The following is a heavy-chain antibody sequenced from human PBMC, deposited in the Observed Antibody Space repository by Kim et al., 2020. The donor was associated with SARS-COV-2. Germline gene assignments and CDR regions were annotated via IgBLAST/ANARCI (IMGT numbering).Heavy chain of an antibody. D-gene: IGHD3-10*01. Sequence: PSPKRRGTISVDTSKNQFALKLSTVTAADTAVYYCARDLGGSGNSNGFDPWGQGTLVTVSS. V-gene: IGHV4-59*01. CDR3: ARDLGGSGNSNGFDP. J-gene: IGHJ5*02.